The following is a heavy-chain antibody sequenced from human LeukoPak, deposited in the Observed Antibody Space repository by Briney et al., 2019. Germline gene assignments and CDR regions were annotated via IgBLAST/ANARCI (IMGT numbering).Heavy chain of an antibody. CDR3: AKGSSTSLSEYYYYYGMDV. J-gene: IGHJ6*02. CDR1: GFTFSSYA. Sequence: GGSLRLSCAASGFTFSSYAMSWVRQAPGKGLEWVSAISGSGGSTYYADPVKGRFTISRDNSKNTLYLQMNSLRAEDTAVYYCAKGSSTSLSEYYYYYGMDVWGQGTTVTVSS. CDR2: ISGSGGST. V-gene: IGHV3-23*01. D-gene: IGHD2-2*01.